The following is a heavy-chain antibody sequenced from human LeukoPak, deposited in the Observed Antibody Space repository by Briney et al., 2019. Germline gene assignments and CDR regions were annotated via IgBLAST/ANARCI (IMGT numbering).Heavy chain of an antibody. J-gene: IGHJ6*03. CDR3: AKALILRPHYIDV. CDR1: GFTFANSA. Sequence: GVSLRLSCAASGFTFANSAMTWVRQAPGKGREWVITSSVGGASTYHADAVNGRFNIPRDNPKDTLYLQMNSLRADDTAVYYCAKALILRPHYIDVWGKGTTVTVSS. D-gene: IGHD4-17*01. CDR2: SSVGGAST. V-gene: IGHV3-23*01.